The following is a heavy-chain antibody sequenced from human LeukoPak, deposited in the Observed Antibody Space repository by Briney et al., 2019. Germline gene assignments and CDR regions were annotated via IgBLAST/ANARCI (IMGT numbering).Heavy chain of an antibody. D-gene: IGHD6-13*01. Sequence: SETLSLTCTVSGGSISSYYWSWIRQPPGKGLEWIGYIYYSGSTNYNPSLTSRVTISVDTSKNQFSLKLSSVTAADTAVYYCARYSRSCLDYWGRGTLVPVSS. CDR2: IYYSGST. CDR3: ARYSRSCLDY. J-gene: IGHJ4*02. CDR1: GGSISSYY. V-gene: IGHV4-59*01.